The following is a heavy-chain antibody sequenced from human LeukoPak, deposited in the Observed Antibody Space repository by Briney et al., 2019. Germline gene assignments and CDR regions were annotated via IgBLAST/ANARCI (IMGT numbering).Heavy chain of an antibody. V-gene: IGHV3-30-3*01. CDR1: GFTFSSYA. J-gene: IGHJ4*02. Sequence: GGSLRLSCAASGFTFSSYAMHWVRQAPGKGLEWVAVISYDGSNKYYADSVKGRFTISRDNSENTLYLQMNSLRAEDTAVYYCAREYYYWGQGTLVTVSS. CDR3: AREYYY. CDR2: ISYDGSNK. D-gene: IGHD3-10*01.